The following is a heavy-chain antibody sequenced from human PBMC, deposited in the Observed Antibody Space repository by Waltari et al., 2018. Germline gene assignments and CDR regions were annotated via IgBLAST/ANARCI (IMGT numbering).Heavy chain of an antibody. CDR2: SYYSGST. Sequence: QVQLQESGPGLVKPSETLSLTCTVSGGSIRSYYWSWIRQPPGKGLEWIGYSYYSGSTTYTPSLKSRVTISVDTSKNQFSLKLSSVTAADTAVYYCARDLPSGWFDPWGQGTLVTVSS. CDR3: ARDLPSGWFDP. J-gene: IGHJ5*02. CDR1: GGSIRSYY. V-gene: IGHV4-59*01.